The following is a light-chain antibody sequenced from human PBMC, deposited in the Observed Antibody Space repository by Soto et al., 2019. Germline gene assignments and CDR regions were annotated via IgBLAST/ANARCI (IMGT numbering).Light chain of an antibody. CDR1: QSLSSY. V-gene: IGKV3-11*01. J-gene: IGKJ4*01. CDR3: QQRSAWPLT. CDR2: DAS. Sequence: EIVLTQSPATLSLSPGERATLSCRASQSLSSYLAWYQQRRGQAPRLLIYDASRRATGIPARFSGSGSGTDFTLIISSLEHEDFADYYCQQRSAWPLTFGGGTKVEIK.